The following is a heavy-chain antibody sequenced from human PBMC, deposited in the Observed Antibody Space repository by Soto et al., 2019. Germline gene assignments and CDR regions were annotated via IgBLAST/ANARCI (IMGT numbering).Heavy chain of an antibody. CDR1: GYTFTSYG. J-gene: IGHJ4*02. D-gene: IGHD3-22*01. CDR2: ISAYNGNT. V-gene: IGHV1-18*04. Sequence: ASVKVSCKASGYTFTSYGISWVRQAPGQGLEWMGWISAYNGNTNYAQKLQGRVTMTTDTSTSTAYMELRSLRSDDTAVYYCARPGRSTYYYDSNGYYALDYWGQGTLVTVSS. CDR3: ARPGRSTYYYDSNGYYALDY.